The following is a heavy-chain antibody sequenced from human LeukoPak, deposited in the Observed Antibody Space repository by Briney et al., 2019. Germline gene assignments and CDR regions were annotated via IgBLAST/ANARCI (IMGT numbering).Heavy chain of an antibody. V-gene: IGHV4-34*01. J-gene: IGHJ4*02. Sequence: SETLSLTCAVYGGSFSGYYWSWIRQPPGKGLEWIGEINHSGSTNYNPSLKSRVTISVDTSKNQFSLKLSSVTAADTAVYYCAREGDYGDYYFGYWGQGTLVTVSS. CDR3: AREGDYGDYYFGY. CDR2: INHSGST. D-gene: IGHD4-17*01. CDR1: GGSFSGYY.